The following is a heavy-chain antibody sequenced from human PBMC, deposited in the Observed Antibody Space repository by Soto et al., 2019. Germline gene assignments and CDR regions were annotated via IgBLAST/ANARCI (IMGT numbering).Heavy chain of an antibody. J-gene: IGHJ5*02. V-gene: IGHV2-5*02. CDR3: AHSLIGYYYDSSGSTWFDP. Sequence: QITLKESGPRLVKPTQTLTLTCTFSGFSLSTSGVGVGWIRQPPGKALEWVALIYWDDDKRYSPSLKSRLTITKDTSKNQVVLTMTNMDPVDTATYYCAHSLIGYYYDSSGSTWFDPWGQGTLVTVSS. D-gene: IGHD3-22*01. CDR2: IYWDDDK. CDR1: GFSLSTSGVG.